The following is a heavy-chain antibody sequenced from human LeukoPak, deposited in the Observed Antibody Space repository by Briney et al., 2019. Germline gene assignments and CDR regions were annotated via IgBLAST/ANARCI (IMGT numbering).Heavy chain of an antibody. CDR3: ARVDFDGSSYYYDH. V-gene: IGHV3-64*02. D-gene: IGHD3-22*01. J-gene: IGHJ5*02. CDR1: GFTFNKYP. Sequence: GGSLRLSCAAFGFTFNKYPMHWVRQAPGKGLEYVSAISSNGVSTYYADSVKGRFTISRDDSKNTLYLQMGSLRAEDMAVYYCARVDFDGSSYYYDHWGQGTLVTVSS. CDR2: ISSNGVST.